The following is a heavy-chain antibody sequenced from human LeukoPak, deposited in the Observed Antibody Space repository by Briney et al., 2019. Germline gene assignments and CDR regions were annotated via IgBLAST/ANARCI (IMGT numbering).Heavy chain of an antibody. J-gene: IGHJ4*02. V-gene: IGHV3-74*01. CDR2: INSDGSST. Sequence: PGGSLRLSCAASGFTFNNYWMHWVRQAPGKGLVWVSRINSDGSSTSYADSVKGRFTISRDNAKNTLYLQMNSLRAEDTAVYYCAKDRLLNCRGDCYIFDYWGQGTVVTVSS. D-gene: IGHD2-21*02. CDR1: GFTFNNYW. CDR3: AKDRLLNCRGDCYIFDY.